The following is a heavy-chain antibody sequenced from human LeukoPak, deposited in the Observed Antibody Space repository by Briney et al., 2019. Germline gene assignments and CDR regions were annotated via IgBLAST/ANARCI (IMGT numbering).Heavy chain of an antibody. V-gene: IGHV4-39*01. CDR1: GGSISSSSYY. CDR2: MYYSGST. Sequence: SETLSLTCTVSGGSISSSSYYWGWIRQPPGKGLEWIGSMYYSGSTYYNPSPKSRVTISVDTSKNQFSLKLSSVTAADTAVYYCARLHRRITIFGVVIMPDYWGQRTLVTVSS. CDR3: ARLHRRITIFGVVIMPDY. D-gene: IGHD3-3*01. J-gene: IGHJ4*02.